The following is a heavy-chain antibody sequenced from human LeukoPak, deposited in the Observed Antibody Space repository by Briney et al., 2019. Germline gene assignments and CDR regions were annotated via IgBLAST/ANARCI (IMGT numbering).Heavy chain of an antibody. J-gene: IGHJ4*02. CDR1: GFQFSSFW. D-gene: IGHD1-1*01. V-gene: IGHV3-74*01. Sequence: GGSLRLSCSASGFQFSSFWMHWVRQAPGKGLVWVSRINLDGRSTTYADSVKGRFTISRDNAKNTLYLQMNSLRDEDTGIYYCARDERGNWNDTPRYWGQGTQVTVSS. CDR3: ARDERGNWNDTPRY. CDR2: INLDGRST.